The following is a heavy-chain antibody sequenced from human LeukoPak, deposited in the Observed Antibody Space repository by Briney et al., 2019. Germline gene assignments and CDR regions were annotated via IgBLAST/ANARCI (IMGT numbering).Heavy chain of an antibody. CDR1: GGSFSGYC. Sequence: PSETLSLTCAVYGGSFSGYCWSWIRQPPGKGLEWIGEINHSGSTNYNPSLKSRVTISVDTSKNQFSLKLSSVTAADTAVYYCARQRSGYDYRNWFDPWGQGTLVTVSS. V-gene: IGHV4-34*01. CDR2: INHSGST. D-gene: IGHD5-12*01. J-gene: IGHJ5*02. CDR3: ARQRSGYDYRNWFDP.